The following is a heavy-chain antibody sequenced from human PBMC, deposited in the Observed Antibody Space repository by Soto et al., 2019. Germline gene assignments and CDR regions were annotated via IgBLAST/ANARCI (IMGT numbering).Heavy chain of an antibody. J-gene: IGHJ6*03. CDR3: ARARESTYYYYYYYMDV. CDR2: IYYSGST. Sequence: SATLSLTCTVSGGSISSYYWSWIRQPPGKGLEWIGYIYYSGSTNYNPSLKSRVTISVDTSKNQFSLKLSSVTAADTAVYYCARARESTYYYYYYYMDVWGKGTTVTVSS. V-gene: IGHV4-59*01. CDR1: GGSISSYY. D-gene: IGHD2-2*01.